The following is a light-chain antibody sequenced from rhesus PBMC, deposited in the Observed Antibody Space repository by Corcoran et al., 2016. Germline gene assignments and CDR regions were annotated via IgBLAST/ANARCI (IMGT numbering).Light chain of an antibody. CDR2: KAS. J-gene: IGKJ1*01. CDR1: ENVNNY. CDR3: QHGCGTPWT. Sequence: DIQMTQSPSSLSASVGDRVTITCRASENVNNYLNWYQQKPGKAPKLLFYKASTLQSGVPSRFSGSGSGTDYTFTISSLQPEDVATYYCQHGCGTPWTFGQGTKVEIK. V-gene: IGKV1-74*01.